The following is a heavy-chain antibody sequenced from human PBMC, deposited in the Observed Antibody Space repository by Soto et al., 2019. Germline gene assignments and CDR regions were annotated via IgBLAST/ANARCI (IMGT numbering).Heavy chain of an antibody. J-gene: IGHJ4*02. CDR1: GYTFTSYG. CDR2: ISAHNGNT. D-gene: IGHD1-26*01. V-gene: IGHV1-18*01. Sequence: QVHLVQSGAEVKKPGASVKVSCKGSGYTFTSYGITWVRQAPGQGLEWMGWISAHNGNTDYAQKLQGRVTVTRDTSTSTAYMELRSLSSVNTAVYYCASGRYGAYWGQGALVTVSS. CDR3: ASGRYGAY.